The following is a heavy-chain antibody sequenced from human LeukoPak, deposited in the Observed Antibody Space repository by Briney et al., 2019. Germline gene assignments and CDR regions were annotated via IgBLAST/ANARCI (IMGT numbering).Heavy chain of an antibody. CDR1: GGSLSSSSYY. CDR2: IYYSGST. J-gene: IGHJ6*03. Sequence: SETLSLTCTVSGGSLSSSSYYWGWIRQPPGKGLEWIGSIYYSGSTYYNPSLKSPVTISVHTSKNQFSLKLSSVTAADTAVYYCARHFDEGYYYYYIDVWGKGTTVTVSS. CDR3: ARHFDEGYYYYYIDV. V-gene: IGHV4-39*01.